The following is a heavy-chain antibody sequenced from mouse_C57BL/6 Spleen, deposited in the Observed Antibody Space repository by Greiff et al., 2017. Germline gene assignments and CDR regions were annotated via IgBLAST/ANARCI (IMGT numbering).Heavy chain of an antibody. CDR3: ARSTTVVGYYAMDY. CDR2: INPGSGGT. Sequence: VQLQQSGAELVRPGTSVKVSCKASGYAFTNYLIEWVKQRPGQGLEWIGVINPGSGGTTYNEKFQGKATLTADKSSSTAYMQLSSLTSEDSAVYFCARSTTVVGYYAMDYWGKGTSVTVSS. CDR1: GYAFTNYL. D-gene: IGHD1-1*01. J-gene: IGHJ4*01. V-gene: IGHV1-54*01.